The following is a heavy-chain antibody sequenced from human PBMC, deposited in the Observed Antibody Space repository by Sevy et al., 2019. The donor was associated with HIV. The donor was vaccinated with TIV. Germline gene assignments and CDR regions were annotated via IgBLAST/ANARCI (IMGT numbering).Heavy chain of an antibody. CDR2: ISSDVIRK. J-gene: IGHJ4*01. CDR1: GFNFSTYA. V-gene: IGHV3-30*09. Sequence: GGCLRLSCSVSGFNFSTYAMHWVRQAPGKGLEWVAVISSDVIRKYYGASVRGRFAISRDNSNNTLSLQMNSLRIEDTAVYYCARDAWGDAALPDYWGHGTLVTVSS. D-gene: IGHD3-16*01. CDR3: ARDAWGDAALPDY.